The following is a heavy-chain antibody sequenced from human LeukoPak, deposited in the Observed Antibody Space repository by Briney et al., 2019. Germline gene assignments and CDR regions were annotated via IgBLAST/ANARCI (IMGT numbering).Heavy chain of an antibody. V-gene: IGHV3-30-3*01. D-gene: IGHD3-3*01. Sequence: GGSLRLSCAASGFTFSSYAMHWVRQAPGKGLEWVAVISYDGSNKYCADSVKGRFTISRDNSKNTLYLQMNSLRAEDTAVYYCARGGAYYDFWSGYYNPDYWGQGTLVTVSS. CDR1: GFTFSSYA. CDR3: ARGGAYYDFWSGYYNPDY. CDR2: ISYDGSNK. J-gene: IGHJ4*02.